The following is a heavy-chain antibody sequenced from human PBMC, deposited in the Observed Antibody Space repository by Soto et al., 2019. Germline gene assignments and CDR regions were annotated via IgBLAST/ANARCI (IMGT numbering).Heavy chain of an antibody. CDR2: IYYSGST. CDR3: AREVVVTNFDP. J-gene: IGHJ5*02. V-gene: IGHV4-59*01. CDR1: GGSISSYY. Sequence: SETLSLTCTVSGGSISSYYWSWIRQPPGKGLEWIGYIYYSGSTNYNPSLKSRVTISVDTSKNQFSLKLSSVTAADTAVYYCAREVVVTNFDPWGQGTLVTVSS. D-gene: IGHD3-22*01.